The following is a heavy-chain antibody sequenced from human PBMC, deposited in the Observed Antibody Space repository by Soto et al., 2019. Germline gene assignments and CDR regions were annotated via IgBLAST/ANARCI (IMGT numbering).Heavy chain of an antibody. J-gene: IGHJ4*02. D-gene: IGHD3-3*01. CDR2: INHSGST. CDR1: GGSFSGYY. V-gene: IGHV4-34*01. Sequence: SETLSLTCAVYGGSFSGYYWSWIRQPPGKGLEWIGEINHSGSTNYNPSLKSRVTISVDTSKNQFSLKLGSVTAADTAVYYCERGGRRGYDFWSGYSARFHFDYWGQGTLVTVSS. CDR3: ERGGRRGYDFWSGYSARFHFDY.